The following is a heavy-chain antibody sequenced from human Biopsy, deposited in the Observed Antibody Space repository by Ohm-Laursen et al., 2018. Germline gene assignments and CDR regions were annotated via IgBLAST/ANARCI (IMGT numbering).Heavy chain of an antibody. D-gene: IGHD3-9*01. J-gene: IGHJ5*02. V-gene: IGHV3-33*01. CDR1: GFAFSYYG. CDR3: ARDNDTTGHYMILNH. CDR2: MWSDGINK. Sequence: SLRLSCSAFGFAFSYYGLHWVRQAPGKGLQWVAVMWSDGINKNYADSVKGRFTVSRDNSNNVLYLQMSSLRDEDSAVYYCARDNDTTGHYMILNHWGQGTLVTVSS.